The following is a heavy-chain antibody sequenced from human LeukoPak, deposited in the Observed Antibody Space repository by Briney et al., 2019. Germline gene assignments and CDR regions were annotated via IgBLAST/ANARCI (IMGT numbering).Heavy chain of an antibody. CDR3: AKGHSGYYYRVVFFDY. D-gene: IGHD3-22*01. Sequence: GGSLRLSCAASGFTFSSYAMNWVRQAPGKGLEWVSAICASGGSTYYADSVKGRFTISRDNSKNTLYLQMNSLRAEDTAVYYCAKGHSGYYYRVVFFDYWGQGALVTVSS. CDR2: ICASGGST. V-gene: IGHV3-23*01. J-gene: IGHJ4*02. CDR1: GFTFSSYA.